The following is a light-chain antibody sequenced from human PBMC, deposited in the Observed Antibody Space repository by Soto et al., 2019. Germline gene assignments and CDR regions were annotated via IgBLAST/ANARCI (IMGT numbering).Light chain of an antibody. J-gene: IGKJ3*01. CDR2: AAS. Sequence: DIQMTQSPSSLSASVGDRVTITCRASQSISSYLNWYQQKPGKDPKLLIYAASSLQSGVPSRFSGSGSGTDFTLTISSLQPEDFATYYCQQSYSTPFTCGPGTKVDIK. V-gene: IGKV1-39*01. CDR1: QSISSY. CDR3: QQSYSTPFT.